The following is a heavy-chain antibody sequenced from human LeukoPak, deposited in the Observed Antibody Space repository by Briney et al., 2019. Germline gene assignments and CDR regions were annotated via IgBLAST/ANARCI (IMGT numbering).Heavy chain of an antibody. J-gene: IGHJ3*02. CDR2: INHSGGT. CDR1: GGSFSGYY. D-gene: IGHD2-2*02. Sequence: PSETLSLTCAVYGGSFSGYYWSWIRQPPGKGLEWIGEINHSGGTNYNPSLKSRVTISVDTSKNQFSLKLSSVPAANSAVYYCARGLVRCSSTSCYRGRAFDIWGQGTMVTVSS. V-gene: IGHV4-34*01. CDR3: ARGLVRCSSTSCYRGRAFDI.